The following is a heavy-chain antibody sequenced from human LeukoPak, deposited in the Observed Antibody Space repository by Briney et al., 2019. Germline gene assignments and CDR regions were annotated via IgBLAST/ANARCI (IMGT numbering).Heavy chain of an antibody. Sequence: GGSLRLSCAASGFTFSSYSMNWVRQAPGKGLEGVSSISSSSSYIYYADSVKGRFTISRDNAKNSLYLQMNSLRAEDTAVYYCASEIAVAGPFDYWGQGTLVTVSS. V-gene: IGHV3-21*01. CDR1: GFTFSSYS. J-gene: IGHJ4*02. D-gene: IGHD6-19*01. CDR2: ISSSSSYI. CDR3: ASEIAVAGPFDY.